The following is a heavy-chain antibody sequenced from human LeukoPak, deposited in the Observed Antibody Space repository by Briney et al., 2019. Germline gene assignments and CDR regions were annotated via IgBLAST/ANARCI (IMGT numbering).Heavy chain of an antibody. J-gene: IGHJ4*02. CDR2: IYYSGST. V-gene: IGHV4-59*01. CDR3: AREKGGYGGWYPDY. D-gene: IGHD6-19*01. Sequence: ASETLSLTCTVSGGSISSYYWSWIRQPPGKGLEWIGYIYYSGSTNYNPSLKSRVTISVDTSKNQFSLKLSSVTAADTAVYYCAREKGGYGGWYPDYWGQGTLVTVSS. CDR1: GGSISSYY.